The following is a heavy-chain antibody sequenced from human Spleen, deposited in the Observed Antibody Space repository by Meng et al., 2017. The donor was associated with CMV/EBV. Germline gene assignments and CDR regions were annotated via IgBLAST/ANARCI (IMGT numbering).Heavy chain of an antibody. V-gene: IGHV3-21*01. CDR3: ARDRCSSTSCPYRDY. Sequence: GESLKISCAASGFTFSVYSMNWVRQAPGKGLEWVSSISSSSSYIYYADSVKGRFTISRDNAKNSLYLQMNSLRAEDTAVYYCARDRCSSTSCPYRDYWGQGTLVTVSS. CDR1: GFTFSVYS. J-gene: IGHJ4*02. D-gene: IGHD2-2*01. CDR2: ISSSSSYI.